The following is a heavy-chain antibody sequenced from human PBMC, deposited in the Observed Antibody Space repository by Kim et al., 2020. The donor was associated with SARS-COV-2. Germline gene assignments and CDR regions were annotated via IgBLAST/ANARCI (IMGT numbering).Heavy chain of an antibody. J-gene: IGHJ5*02. CDR3: ARTLCSGGSCYPSVDRLNWFDP. Sequence: SETLSLTCTVSGGSISSGGYYWSWIRQHPGKGLEWIGYIYYSGSTYYNPSLKSRVTISVDTSKNQFSLKLSSVTAADTAVYYCARTLCSGGSCYPSVDRLNWFDPWGQGTLVTVSS. CDR2: IYYSGST. D-gene: IGHD2-15*01. V-gene: IGHV4-31*03. CDR1: GGSISSGGYY.